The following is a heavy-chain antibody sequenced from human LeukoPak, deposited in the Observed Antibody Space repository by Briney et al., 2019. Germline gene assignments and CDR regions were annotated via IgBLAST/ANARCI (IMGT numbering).Heavy chain of an antibody. CDR2: INHSGST. Sequence: SETLSLTCIVSGGSINSHDWSWIRQPPGKGLEWIGEINHSGSTNYNPSLKSRVTISVDTSKNQFSLKLSSVTAADTAVYYCARVRVVNTYYDMDVWGQGTTVTVSS. D-gene: IGHD3-3*01. CDR3: ARVRVVNTYYDMDV. V-gene: IGHV4-34*01. CDR1: GGSINSHD. J-gene: IGHJ6*02.